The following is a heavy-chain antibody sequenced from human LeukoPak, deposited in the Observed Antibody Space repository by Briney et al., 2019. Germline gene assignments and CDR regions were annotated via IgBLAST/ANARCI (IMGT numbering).Heavy chain of an antibody. Sequence: ASVKVSCKASGYTFTSYDINWVRQATGQGLEWMGRMSPNSGNTGYAQKFQGRVTMTRSTSMSTAYMELSSLRSEDTAVYYCARGPPNWGYDYWGQGTLVTVSS. J-gene: IGHJ4*02. CDR2: MSPNSGNT. CDR1: GYTFTSYD. D-gene: IGHD7-27*01. V-gene: IGHV1-8*01. CDR3: ARGPPNWGYDY.